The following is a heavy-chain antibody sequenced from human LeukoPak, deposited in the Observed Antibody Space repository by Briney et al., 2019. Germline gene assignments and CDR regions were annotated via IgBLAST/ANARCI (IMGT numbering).Heavy chain of an antibody. D-gene: IGHD3-10*01. CDR2: ISYDGSNK. CDR1: GFTFSSYA. Sequence: PGRSLRLSCAASGFTFSSYAMHWVRQAPGKGLEWVAVISYDGSNKYYADSVKGRFTISRDNSKNTLYLQMNSLRAEDTAVYYCASASWLGSGFDYWGQGTLVTVSS. CDR3: ASASWLGSGFDY. V-gene: IGHV3-30*14. J-gene: IGHJ4*02.